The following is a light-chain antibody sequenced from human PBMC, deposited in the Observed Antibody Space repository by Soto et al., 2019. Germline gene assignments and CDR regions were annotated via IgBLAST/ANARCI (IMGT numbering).Light chain of an antibody. CDR2: GAS. CDR1: QSVSSSY. V-gene: IGKV3-20*01. J-gene: IGKJ1*01. CDR3: QEYGSSQGT. Sequence: EIVLTQSPGTLSLSPGERATLSCRASQSVSSSYVDWYHQKPGQAPRLRIYGASSRATGIPDRFSGSGSGTDFTLTISRLEPEDSAVYYCQEYGSSQGTFGQGTKVDIK.